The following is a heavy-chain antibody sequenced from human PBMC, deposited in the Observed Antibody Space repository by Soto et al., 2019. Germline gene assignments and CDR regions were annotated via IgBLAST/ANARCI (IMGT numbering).Heavy chain of an antibody. D-gene: IGHD1-26*01. CDR2: ISSSSSYI. J-gene: IGHJ6*02. Sequence: LRLSCAASGFTFSSYSMNWVRQAPGKGLEWVSSISSSSSYIYYADSVKGRFTISRDNAKNSLYLQMNSLRAEDTAEYYCAKGGAIVAAGTRVYLYNAMDVWGQGTTVTVSS. CDR3: AKGGAIVAAGTRVYLYNAMDV. V-gene: IGHV3-21*04. CDR1: GFTFSSYS.